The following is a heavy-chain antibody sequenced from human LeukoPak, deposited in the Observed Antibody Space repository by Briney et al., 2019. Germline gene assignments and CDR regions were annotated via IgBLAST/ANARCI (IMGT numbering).Heavy chain of an antibody. J-gene: IGHJ4*02. CDR1: GVTFSGHW. Sequence: PGGSLRLSCAASGVTFSGHWMSWGRQAPGKGLEWGAKINEGGRDKYYVDSVKGRFPISRDNANNLLYLQMNSLRGEDTAVYYCTRDRSRAEDDWGQGTLVTVSS. CDR2: INEGGRDK. CDR3: TRDRSRAEDD. V-gene: IGHV3-7*01. D-gene: IGHD1-14*01.